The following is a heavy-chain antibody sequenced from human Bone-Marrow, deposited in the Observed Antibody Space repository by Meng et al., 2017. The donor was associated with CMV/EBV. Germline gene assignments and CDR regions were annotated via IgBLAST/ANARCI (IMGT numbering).Heavy chain of an antibody. CDR3: RKNYGDYASPRGMDV. V-gene: IGHV3-23*01. J-gene: IGHJ6*02. CDR1: GFTFSSYA. Sequence: GESLKISCAASGFTFSSYAMSWVRQAPGKGLEWVSAISGSGGSTYYADSVKGRFTIPRDNSKNTLYLQMNSLRAEDTAVYYCRKNYGDYASPRGMDVWGQGTTVTVSS. D-gene: IGHD4-17*01. CDR2: ISGSGGST.